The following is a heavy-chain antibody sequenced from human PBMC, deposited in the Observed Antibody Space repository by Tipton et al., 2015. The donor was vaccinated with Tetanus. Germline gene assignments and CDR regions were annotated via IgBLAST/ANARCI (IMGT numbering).Heavy chain of an antibody. CDR3: ARDQARGARGWNYFDY. D-gene: IGHD1-26*01. CDR2: IYYSGST. CDR1: GGSISGGGYY. J-gene: IGHJ4*02. Sequence: GLVKPSQTLSLTCTVSGGSISGGGYYWSWIRQHPGKGLEWIGDIYYSGSTYYNPSLKSRVTISVDTSKNQFFLKLNSVTAADTAVYYCARDQARGARGWNYFDYWGQGTLVTVSP. V-gene: IGHV4-31*03.